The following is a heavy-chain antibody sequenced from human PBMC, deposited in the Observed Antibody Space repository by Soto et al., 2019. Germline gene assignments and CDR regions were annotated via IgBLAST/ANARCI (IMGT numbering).Heavy chain of an antibody. V-gene: IGHV2-70*01. CDR2: IDWDDDK. J-gene: IGHJ6*02. D-gene: IGHD1-26*01. CDR3: ARLILGTTPEEGMDV. Sequence: SGPTLVNPTQTLPLTCTFSGFSLSTSRMCVSWIRQPPGKALEWPALIDWDDDKYYSTSLKTRLTISKATSKHQVVLTITNIEPVDTATYYCARLILGTTPEEGMDVWGQGTTVTVSS. CDR1: GFSLSTSRMC.